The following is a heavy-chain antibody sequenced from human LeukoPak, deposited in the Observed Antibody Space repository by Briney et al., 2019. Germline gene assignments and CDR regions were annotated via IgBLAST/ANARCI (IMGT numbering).Heavy chain of an antibody. J-gene: IGHJ4*02. D-gene: IGHD2-21*01. CDR3: AKGNTIQQIDY. V-gene: IGHV3-23*01. CDR1: GFTFSSYA. Sequence: GGSLRLSCAASGFTFSSYAMSWVRQAPGKGLEWVSAISGSGGSAYYADSVKGRFTISRDNSKNTLNLQMNSLRAEDTAVYYCAKGNTIQQIDYWGQGTLVTVSS. CDR2: ISGSGGSA.